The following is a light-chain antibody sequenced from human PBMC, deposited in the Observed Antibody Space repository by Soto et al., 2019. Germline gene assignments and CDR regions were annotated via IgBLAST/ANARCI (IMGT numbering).Light chain of an antibody. J-gene: IGLJ2*01. CDR3: AAWDDSLNGVV. CDR1: SSNIGSNS. V-gene: IGLV1-44*01. CDR2: SSN. Sequence: QSVLTQPPSASGTPGQRVTISCSGSSSNIGSNSVNWYQQLPGTAPKLLMYSSNQRPSGVPDRFSGSTSGTSASLAISGLQSEDEADYYCAAWDDSLNGVVFGGGTKLTVL.